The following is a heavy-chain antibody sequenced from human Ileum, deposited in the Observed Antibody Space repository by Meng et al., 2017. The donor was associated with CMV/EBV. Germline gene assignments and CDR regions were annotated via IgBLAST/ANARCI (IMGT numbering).Heavy chain of an antibody. CDR3: ARACRQLSNCYLDS. Sequence: GGSLRLSCAASGFSVTSNYMTWVRQAPGKGLEWVSFIRYDGSTTYTASVQGRFTISRDNSKNTIYLQMNSLRAEDMALYYCARACRQLSNCYLDSWGQGTQVTVSS. CDR2: IRYDGST. J-gene: IGHJ4*02. D-gene: IGHD4-11*01. CDR1: GFSVTSNY. V-gene: IGHV3-53*01.